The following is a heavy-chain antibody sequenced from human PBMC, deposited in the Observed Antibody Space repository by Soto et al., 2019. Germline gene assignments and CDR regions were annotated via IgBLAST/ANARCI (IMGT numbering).Heavy chain of an antibody. D-gene: IGHD3-10*01. J-gene: IGHJ5*02. CDR2: IYNNWAT. V-gene: IGHV4-31*03. CDR1: GRSIDSGGNY. Sequence: TLSLTCTISGRSIDSGGNYWSWIRQHPTEGLEWIGYIYNNWATYYNPSLTGRVSISADRSKTQFSLNVYSVNAADTGVYYCAREGAGSYWFDPWGPGVLGTVSS. CDR3: AREGAGSYWFDP.